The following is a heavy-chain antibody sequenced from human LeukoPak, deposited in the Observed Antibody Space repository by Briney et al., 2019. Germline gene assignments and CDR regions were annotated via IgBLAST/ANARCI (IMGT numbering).Heavy chain of an antibody. CDR3: ARGGGGNADWFDP. CDR2: IYYSGSI. D-gene: IGHD4-23*01. CDR1: GGSISSYY. V-gene: IGHV4-59*01. Sequence: SETLSLTCTVSGGSISSYYWSWIRQPPGKGLEWIGYIYYSGSINYNPSLKSRVTISVDTSKNQFSLKLSSVTAADTAVYYCARGGGGNADWFDPWGQGTLVTVSS. J-gene: IGHJ5*02.